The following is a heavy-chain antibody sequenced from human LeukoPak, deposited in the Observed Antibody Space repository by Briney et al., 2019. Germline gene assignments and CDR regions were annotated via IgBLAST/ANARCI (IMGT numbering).Heavy chain of an antibody. V-gene: IGHV3-7*01. J-gene: IGHJ4*02. CDR1: GFTFRSYW. CDR3: ARDGTPFDS. CDR2: IKQDGSEE. D-gene: IGHD1-26*01. Sequence: PGGSLRLSCAASGFTFRSYWMSWVRQPPGKGLGWVANIKQDGSEEYYVDSVRGRFSISRDNAKNSVYLQMSSLRAEDTAVYYCARDGTPFDSWGQGTLVTVSS.